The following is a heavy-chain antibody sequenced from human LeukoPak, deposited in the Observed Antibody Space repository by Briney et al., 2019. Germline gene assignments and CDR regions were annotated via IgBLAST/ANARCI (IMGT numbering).Heavy chain of an antibody. V-gene: IGHV3-23*01. J-gene: IGHJ3*02. CDR3: AKDISFAPETSSAFDI. D-gene: IGHD6-6*01. CDR2: ISGSGDST. CDR1: GFTFSRYG. Sequence: PGGSLRLSCAASGFTFSRYGVHWVRQAPGKGLEWVSGISGSGDSTYYADSVKGRFTISRDNSKNTLYLQMNSLRAEDMALYYCAKDISFAPETSSAFDIWGQGTMVTVSS.